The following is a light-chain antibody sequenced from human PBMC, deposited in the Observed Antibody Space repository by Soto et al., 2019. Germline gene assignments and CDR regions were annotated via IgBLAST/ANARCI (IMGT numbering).Light chain of an antibody. J-gene: IGLJ2*01. V-gene: IGLV1-40*01. Sequence: QSVLTQPPSVSGAPGQRVTISCAGSSSNIGAGHEIHWYQQFPGEVPKLLIYSDINRSSGVPDRFSGSRSGTSASLAITGLRPEDEADYYCQSYDNGLGGHVVFGGGTKVTVL. CDR2: SDI. CDR1: SSNIGAGHE. CDR3: QSYDNGLGGHVV.